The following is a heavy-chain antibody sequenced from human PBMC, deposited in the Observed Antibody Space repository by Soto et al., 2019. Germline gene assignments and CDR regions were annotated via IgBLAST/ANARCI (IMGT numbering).Heavy chain of an antibody. D-gene: IGHD1-1*01. CDR1: GYTFTSYG. V-gene: IGHV1-18*01. CDR3: ARWRYGDY. J-gene: IGHJ4*02. CDR2: ISAHNGNT. Sequence: QVHLVQSGAEVKKPGASVKVSCKASGYTFTSYGITWVRQAPGQGLEWMGWISAHNGNTDYAQQLQGRVIVTRDTSTNTAYMELRSLRSDDTAVYYCARWRYGDYWGQGALVTVSS.